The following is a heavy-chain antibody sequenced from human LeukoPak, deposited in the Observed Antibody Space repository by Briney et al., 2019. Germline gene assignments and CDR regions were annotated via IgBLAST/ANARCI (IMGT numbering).Heavy chain of an antibody. CDR2: ISAYNGNT. CDR1: GYTFTSYG. V-gene: IGHV1-18*01. Sequence: ASVKVSCKASGYTFTSYGISWVRQAPGQGLEWMGWISAYNGNTNYAQKLQGRVTMTTDTSTSTAYMELRSLRSDDTAVYYCARDDSGDYVWGSYRRQFDYWGQGTQVTVSS. J-gene: IGHJ4*02. CDR3: ARDDSGDYVWGSYRRQFDY. D-gene: IGHD3-16*02.